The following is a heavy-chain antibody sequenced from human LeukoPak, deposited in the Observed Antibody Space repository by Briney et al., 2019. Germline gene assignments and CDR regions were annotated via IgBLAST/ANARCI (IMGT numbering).Heavy chain of an antibody. CDR3: GVVIRVVLVGFHKEAYYFDS. V-gene: IGHV3-23*01. Sequence: PGGSLRLSCAVSGITLSNYGMSWVRQAPGKGLEWVAGISGSGGSTNYADSVRGRFTISRDNPKNTLYLQMNSLRAEDTAVAKRGVVIRVVLVGFHKEAYYFDSWGQGALVTVSS. D-gene: IGHD3-10*01. J-gene: IGHJ4*02. CDR2: ISGSGGST. CDR1: GITLSNYG.